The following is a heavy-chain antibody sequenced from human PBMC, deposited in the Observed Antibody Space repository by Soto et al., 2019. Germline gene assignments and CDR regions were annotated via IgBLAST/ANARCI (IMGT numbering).Heavy chain of an antibody. CDR3: AGASRLDP. CDR2: IYHSGST. D-gene: IGHD6-6*01. Sequence: SETLSLTCAVSGGSISSGGYSWSWIRQPPGKGLEWIGYIYHSGSTYYNPSLKSRVTISVDRSKNQFSLKLSSVTAADTAVYYCAGASRLDPWGQGTLVTVSS. V-gene: IGHV4-30-2*01. J-gene: IGHJ5*02. CDR1: GGSISSGGYS.